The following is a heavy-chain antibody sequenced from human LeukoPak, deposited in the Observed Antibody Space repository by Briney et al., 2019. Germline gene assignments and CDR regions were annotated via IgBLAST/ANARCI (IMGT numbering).Heavy chain of an antibody. Sequence: GGSLRLSCVASEFTFRSYDMHWVRQAPGKGLEWVAVISYDGSNKDYADSVKGRFTISRDNAKNSLYLQMNSLRAEDTAVYYCAELGITMIGGVWGKGTTVTISS. J-gene: IGHJ6*04. CDR1: EFTFRSYD. CDR3: AELGITMIGGV. V-gene: IGHV3-30*18. CDR2: ISYDGSNK. D-gene: IGHD3-10*02.